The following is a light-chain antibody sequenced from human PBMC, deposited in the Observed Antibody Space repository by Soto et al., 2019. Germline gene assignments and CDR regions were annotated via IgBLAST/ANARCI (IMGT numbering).Light chain of an antibody. CDR1: QSLLKSTGYNY. CDR2: LGS. J-gene: IGKJ1*01. Sequence: DIVMTQSPLSLPVTPGEPASISCRSSQSLLKSTGYNYLDWYLQKPGQSPQLLIYLGSNRASGVPARFSGSGSGTDCTLKISRVEAEDVGVYYCMQALQPPQTFGQGTKVEI. CDR3: MQALQPPQT. V-gene: IGKV2-28*01.